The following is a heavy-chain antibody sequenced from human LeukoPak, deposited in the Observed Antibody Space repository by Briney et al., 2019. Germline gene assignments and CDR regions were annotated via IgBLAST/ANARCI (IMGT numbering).Heavy chain of an antibody. CDR3: AREGQLGLDN. V-gene: IGHV1-2*02. Sequence: ASVKVSCKASGHTFTVHYIYWVRQGPGQGLEWLGLITLNSGDTHYAQKFQGRLPMTSDTAISTGYMELSRLQLDDHAVYYCAREGQLGLDNWGQGTLVTVSS. CDR2: ITLNSGDT. J-gene: IGHJ1*01. CDR1: GHTFTVHY. D-gene: IGHD1-1*01.